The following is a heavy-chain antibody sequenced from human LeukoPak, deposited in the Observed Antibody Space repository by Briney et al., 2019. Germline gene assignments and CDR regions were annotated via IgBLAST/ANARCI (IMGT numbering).Heavy chain of an antibody. V-gene: IGHV3-21*04. CDR2: ISSSSSYI. CDR3: AKVHSSGWSQSYFDY. CDR1: GFTFSSYS. J-gene: IGHJ4*02. Sequence: PGGSLRLSCAASGFTFSSYSMNWVRQDPRKGLEWVSSISSSSSYIYYADSGKGRFTISRDNSKNTLYLQMNSLRAEDTAVYYCAKVHSSGWSQSYFDYWGQGTLVTVSS. D-gene: IGHD6-19*01.